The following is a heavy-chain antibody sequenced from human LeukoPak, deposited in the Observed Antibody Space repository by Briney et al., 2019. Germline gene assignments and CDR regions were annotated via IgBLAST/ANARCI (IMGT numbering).Heavy chain of an antibody. V-gene: IGHV4-59*08. CDR1: GGSVSSYY. CDR2: IHNSGRT. J-gene: IGHJ4*02. CDR3: ARHGTISSESYFDY. D-gene: IGHD1-14*01. Sequence: PSETLSLTCSVSGGSVSSYYWSWIRQSPGKGLEWIGYIHNSGRTNYNPTLKSRVTGFVDTSKNQVSLRLSSVTAADTAVYYCARHGTISSESYFDYWGQGALVTVSS.